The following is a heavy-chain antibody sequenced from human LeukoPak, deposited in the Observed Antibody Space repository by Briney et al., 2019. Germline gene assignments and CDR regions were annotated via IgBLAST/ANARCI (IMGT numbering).Heavy chain of an antibody. CDR3: ARGRGIAAAVLSYPYYYYYMDV. Sequence: SENLSLTCAVYGGSFSGYYWSWIRQPPGKGLEWIGEINHSGSTNYNPSLKSRVTISVDTSKNQFSLKLSSVTAADTAVYYCARGRGIAAAVLSYPYYYYYMDVWGKGTTVTVSS. D-gene: IGHD6-13*01. CDR2: INHSGST. V-gene: IGHV4-34*01. J-gene: IGHJ6*03. CDR1: GGSFSGYY.